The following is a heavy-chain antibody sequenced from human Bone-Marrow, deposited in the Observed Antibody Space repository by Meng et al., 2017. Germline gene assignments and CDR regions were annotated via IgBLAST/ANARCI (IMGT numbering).Heavy chain of an antibody. CDR1: GFTFSSYE. Sequence: GESLKISCAASGFTFSSYEMNWVRQAPGKGLEWVSYISSSGSTIYYADSVKGRFTISRDNAKNSLYLQMNSLRAEDTAVYYCAKFGDILTGYINYFDYWGQGTLVTVSS. V-gene: IGHV3-48*03. J-gene: IGHJ4*02. CDR3: AKFGDILTGYINYFDY. D-gene: IGHD3-9*01. CDR2: ISSSGSTI.